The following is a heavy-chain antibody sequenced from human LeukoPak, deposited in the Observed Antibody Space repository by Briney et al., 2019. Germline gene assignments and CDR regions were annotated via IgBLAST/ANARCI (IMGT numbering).Heavy chain of an antibody. J-gene: IGHJ4*02. Sequence: GGSLRLSCAASGFTFSSYGMHWVRQAPGKGLEWVAVIWYDENNKYYADSMKGRFTISRDNSKNTLYLQMNSLRAEDTALYYCAKAPPYSSGWFQYYFDYWGQGTPVTVSS. V-gene: IGHV3-33*06. CDR3: AKAPPYSSGWFQYYFDY. CDR2: IWYDENNK. D-gene: IGHD6-19*01. CDR1: GFTFSSYG.